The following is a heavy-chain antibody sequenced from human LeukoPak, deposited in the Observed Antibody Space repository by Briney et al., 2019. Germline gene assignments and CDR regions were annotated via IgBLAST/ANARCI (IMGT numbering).Heavy chain of an antibody. D-gene: IGHD6-13*01. CDR3: AREQQLVSPSFDY. J-gene: IGHJ4*02. V-gene: IGHV3-33*01. CDR1: GFTFSSYG. Sequence: PGRSLRLSCAASGFTFSSYGMHWVRQAPSKGLEWVAVIWYDGSNKYYADSVKGRFTISRDNSKNTLYLQMNSLRAEDTAVYYCAREQQLVSPSFDYWGQGTLVTVSS. CDR2: IWYDGSNK.